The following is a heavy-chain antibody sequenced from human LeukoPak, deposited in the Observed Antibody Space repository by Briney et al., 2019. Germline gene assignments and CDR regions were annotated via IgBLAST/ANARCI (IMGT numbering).Heavy chain of an antibody. Sequence: PSQTLSLTCTVSGGSISSGGYYWGWIRQPPGKGLEWIGSIYYSGSTYYNPSLKSRVTISVDTSKNQFSLKLSSVTAADTAVYYCARHGIAAAANFDYWGQGTLVSVSS. V-gene: IGHV4-39*01. J-gene: IGHJ4*02. CDR1: GGSISSGGYY. D-gene: IGHD6-13*01. CDR3: ARHGIAAAANFDY. CDR2: IYYSGST.